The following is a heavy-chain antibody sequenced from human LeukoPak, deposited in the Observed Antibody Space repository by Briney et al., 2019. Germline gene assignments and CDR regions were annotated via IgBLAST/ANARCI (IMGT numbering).Heavy chain of an antibody. V-gene: IGHV4-4*08. Sequence: SETLSLTCTVSGGSINTYYWSWFRQPPGKGLEFIGYISASGIINYNPPLESRLIMSLDTSKNQFSLNLMSVTAADTAVYYCARIFNVWGQGTLVTVSS. CDR3: ARIFNV. J-gene: IGHJ4*02. CDR2: ISASGII. CDR1: GGSINTYY.